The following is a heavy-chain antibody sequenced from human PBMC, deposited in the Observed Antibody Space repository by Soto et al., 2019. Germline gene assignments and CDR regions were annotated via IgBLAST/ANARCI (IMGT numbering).Heavy chain of an antibody. J-gene: IGHJ4*01. D-gene: IGHD3-10*01. Sequence: EVQLVESGGGLVQPGGSLRLSCAASGFTFSSYSMNWVRQAPGKGLEWVSYISSSSSTIYYADSVKGRFTISRDNAKNSLYLQMNSLRDEDTAVYYCARGSTLSSGSGEHDYWGHGTLVTVSS. CDR3: ARGSTLSSGSGEHDY. CDR1: GFTFSSYS. CDR2: ISSSSSTI. V-gene: IGHV3-48*02.